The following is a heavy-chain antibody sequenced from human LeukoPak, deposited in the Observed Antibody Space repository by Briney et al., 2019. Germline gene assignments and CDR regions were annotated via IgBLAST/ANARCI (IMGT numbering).Heavy chain of an antibody. Sequence: GGSLRLSCAASGFTLSSYGMHWVRQAPGKGLEWVAVISHDGTFKHYIDSVKGRFTISRDTSENTLYLQMNSLRVDDTAVYYCARDVPGTLDYWGQGTLVTVSS. D-gene: IGHD1-26*01. CDR2: ISHDGTFK. V-gene: IGHV3-30*03. CDR3: ARDVPGTLDY. CDR1: GFTLSSYG. J-gene: IGHJ4*02.